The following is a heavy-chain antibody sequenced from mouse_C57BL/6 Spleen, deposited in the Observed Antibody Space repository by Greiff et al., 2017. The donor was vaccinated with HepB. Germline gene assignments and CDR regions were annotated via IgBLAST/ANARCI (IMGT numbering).Heavy chain of an antibody. CDR2: ISYDGSN. Sequence: EESGPGLVKPSQSLSLTCSVTGYSITSGYYWNWIRQFPGNKLEWMGYISYDGSNNYNPSLKNRISITRDTSKNQFFLKLNSVTTEDTATYYCARDWDVYYAMDYWGQGTSVTVSS. CDR1: GYSITSGYY. CDR3: ARDWDVYYAMDY. V-gene: IGHV3-6*01. J-gene: IGHJ4*01. D-gene: IGHD4-1*01.